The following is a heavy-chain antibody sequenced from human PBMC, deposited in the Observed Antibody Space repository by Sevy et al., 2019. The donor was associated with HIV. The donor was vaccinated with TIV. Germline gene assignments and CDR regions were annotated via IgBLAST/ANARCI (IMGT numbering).Heavy chain of an antibody. V-gene: IGHV3-11*01. J-gene: IGHJ4*02. CDR1: GFTFSDYY. CDR3: AREVDGVRGVFDS. Sequence: GGSLTLSCEASGFTFSDYYMNWIRQAPGKGLEWVSSISISGRMISYADSVKGRFTISRDNAKNSLYLQMNSLRADDTAVYYCAREVDGVRGVFDSWGQGTLVTVSS. CDR2: ISISGRMI. D-gene: IGHD3-10*01.